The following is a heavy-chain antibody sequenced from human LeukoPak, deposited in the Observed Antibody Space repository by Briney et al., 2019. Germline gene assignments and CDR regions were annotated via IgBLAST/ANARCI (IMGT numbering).Heavy chain of an antibody. D-gene: IGHD3-3*01. CDR1: GFTFTSYW. J-gene: IGHJ4*02. Sequence: GGSLRLSCAASGFTFTSYWMHWVRQAPGKGLVWVSRINGDGTIATYADSVKGRFTISRDNAKKSLYLQMNSLRAEDTAVYYCARDFWGAYRVDYFDYWGQGTLVTVSS. V-gene: IGHV3-74*01. CDR2: INGDGTIA. CDR3: ARDFWGAYRVDYFDY.